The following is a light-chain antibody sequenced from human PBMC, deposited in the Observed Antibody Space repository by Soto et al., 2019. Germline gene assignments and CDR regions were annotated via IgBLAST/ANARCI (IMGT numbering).Light chain of an antibody. J-gene: IGKJ1*01. CDR1: QSVSSY. Sequence: EIVLTQSPATLSLSPGEGATLSCRASQSVSSYLAWYQQKPGQAPRLLIYGASSRATGIPDRFSGSGSGTDFTLTISRLEPEDFAVYYCQQYGRTFGQGTKVDIK. CDR3: QQYGRT. CDR2: GAS. V-gene: IGKV3-20*01.